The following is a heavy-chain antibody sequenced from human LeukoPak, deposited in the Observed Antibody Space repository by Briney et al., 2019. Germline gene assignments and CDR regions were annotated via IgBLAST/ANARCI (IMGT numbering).Heavy chain of an antibody. CDR3: ARVAVAAFDY. Sequence: PSQTLSLTCTVSGGSISSGGYYWSWIRQPPGKGLEWIGYIYYSGSTNYNPSPKSRVTISVDTSKNRFSLKLSSVTAADTAVYYCARVAVAAFDYWGQGTLVTVSS. J-gene: IGHJ4*02. CDR1: GGSISSGGYY. CDR2: IYYSGST. V-gene: IGHV4-61*08. D-gene: IGHD6-19*01.